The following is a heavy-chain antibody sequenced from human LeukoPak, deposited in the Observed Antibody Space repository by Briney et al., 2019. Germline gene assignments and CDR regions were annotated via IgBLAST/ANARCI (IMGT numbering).Heavy chain of an antibody. Sequence: AGGSLRLSCAASGFTFSNAWMSWVRQAPGKGLEWVGRIKSKTDGGTTDYAAPVKGRFTISRDDSKNTLYLQMNSLKTEDTAVYYCTTESTGTTDFDYWGQGTLVTVSS. CDR2: IKSKTDGGTT. CDR3: TTESTGTTDFDY. J-gene: IGHJ4*02. V-gene: IGHV3-15*01. CDR1: GFTFSNAW. D-gene: IGHD1-7*01.